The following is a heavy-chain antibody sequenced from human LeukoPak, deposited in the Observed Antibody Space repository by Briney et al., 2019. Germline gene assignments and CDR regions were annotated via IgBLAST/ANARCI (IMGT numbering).Heavy chain of an antibody. J-gene: IGHJ4*02. D-gene: IGHD3-10*01. V-gene: IGHV4-34*01. CDR1: GGSFSGYY. CDR3: ARVMVRGVAPRYFDY. CDR2: INHSGST. Sequence: SETLSLTCAVYGGSFSGYYWSWIRQPPGKGLEWIGEINHSGSTNYNPSLKSRVTISADTSKNQFSLKLSSVTAADTAVYCCARVMVRGVAPRYFDYWGQGTLVTVSS.